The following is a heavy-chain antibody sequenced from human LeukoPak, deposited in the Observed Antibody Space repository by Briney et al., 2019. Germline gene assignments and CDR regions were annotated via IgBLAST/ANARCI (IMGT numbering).Heavy chain of an antibody. CDR1: IGSFNDHY. Sequence: SETLSLTCAVYIGSFNDHYWTWIRQPPGKGLEWIGEINHSGGTNYNPSLKSRATMSVDTSKNQFSLKVNSVTAADTAVYYCARADGDLEWSYYYMDVWGKGTTVTVSS. D-gene: IGHD3-3*01. CDR2: INHSGGT. CDR3: ARADGDLEWSYYYMDV. V-gene: IGHV4-34*01. J-gene: IGHJ6*03.